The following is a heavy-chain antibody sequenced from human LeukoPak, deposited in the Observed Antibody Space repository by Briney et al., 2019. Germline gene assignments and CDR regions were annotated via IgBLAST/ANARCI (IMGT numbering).Heavy chain of an antibody. CDR1: GFTFSNAW. V-gene: IGHV4-34*08. J-gene: IGHJ4*02. CDR2: INHSGST. Sequence: GSLRLSCAASGFTFSNAWMSWIRQPPGKGLEWIGEINHSGSTNYNPSLKSRVTISVDTSKNQFSLKLSSVTAADTAVYYCAISSGSYYYWGQGTLVTVSS. CDR3: AISSGSYYY. D-gene: IGHD1-26*01.